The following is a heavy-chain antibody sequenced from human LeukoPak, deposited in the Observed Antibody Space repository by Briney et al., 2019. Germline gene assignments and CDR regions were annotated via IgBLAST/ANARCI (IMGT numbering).Heavy chain of an antibody. D-gene: IGHD2-2*02. CDR1: GFTFSSYA. V-gene: IGHV3-23*01. J-gene: IGHJ4*02. Sequence: PGGSLRLSCAASGFTFSSYAMSWVRQAPGKGLEWVSAISGSGGSTYYADSVKGRFTISRDNSKNTLYLQMNSLRAEDPAVYYCAKPEHCGSTSCYRDPYFDYWGQGTLVTVSS. CDR3: AKPEHCGSTSCYRDPYFDY. CDR2: ISGSGGST.